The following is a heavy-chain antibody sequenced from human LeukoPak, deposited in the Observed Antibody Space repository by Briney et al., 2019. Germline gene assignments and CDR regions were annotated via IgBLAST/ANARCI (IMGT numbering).Heavy chain of an antibody. D-gene: IGHD3-10*01. CDR3: ARGSVLLSLEV. Sequence: PGGSLRLSCAASGFTFSSYEINWVRQAPGKGLEWIGYIYNSGNSNYNPSLKSRVTISVDASKNQFSLKLSSVTAADTAVYYCARGSVLLSLEVWGKGTTVTISS. CDR2: IYNSGNS. J-gene: IGHJ6*04. CDR1: GFTFSSYE. V-gene: IGHV4-59*01.